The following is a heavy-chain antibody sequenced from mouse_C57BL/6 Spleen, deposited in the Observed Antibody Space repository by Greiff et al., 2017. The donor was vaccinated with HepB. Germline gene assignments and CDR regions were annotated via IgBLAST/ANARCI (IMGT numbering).Heavy chain of an antibody. CDR1: GFSLTSYG. CDR2: IWSDGST. Sequence: QVQLKQSGPGLVAPSQSLSITCTVSGFSLTSYGVHWVRQPPGKGLEWLVVIWSDGSTTYNSALKSRLSISKDNSKSQVFLKMNSLQTDDTAMYYCARSSMVTYAMDYWGQGTSVTVSS. V-gene: IGHV2-6*03. CDR3: ARSSMVTYAMDY. J-gene: IGHJ4*01. D-gene: IGHD2-2*01.